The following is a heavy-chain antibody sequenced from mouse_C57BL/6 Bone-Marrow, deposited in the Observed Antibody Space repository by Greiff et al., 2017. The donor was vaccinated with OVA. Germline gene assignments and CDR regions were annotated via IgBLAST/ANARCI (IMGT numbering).Heavy chain of an antibody. CDR1: GYTFTSYW. CDR3: AKPTIYYDYAGDYFDC. J-gene: IGHJ2*01. V-gene: IGHV1-55*01. D-gene: IGHD2-4*01. Sequence: QVQLQQPGAELVKPGASVKMSCKASGYTFTSYWITWVKQRPGQGLEWIGDIYPGSGSTNYNEKFKSKATLTVDTSSSTAYMQLSSLTSEDSAVYYCAKPTIYYDYAGDYFDCGGQGTTLTVSS. CDR2: IYPGSGST.